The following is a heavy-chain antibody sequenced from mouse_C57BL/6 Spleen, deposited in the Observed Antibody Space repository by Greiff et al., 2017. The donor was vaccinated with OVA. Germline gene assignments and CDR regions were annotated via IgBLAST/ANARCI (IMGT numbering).Heavy chain of an antibody. Sequence: EVKLMESGPGLVKPSQSLSLTCSVTGYSITSGYYWNWIRQFPGNKLEWMGYISYDGSNNYNPSLKNRISITRDTSKNQFFLKLNSVTTEDTATYYCARRTYDYDGVYAMDYWGQGTSVTVSS. V-gene: IGHV3-6*01. CDR3: ARRTYDYDGVYAMDY. CDR1: GYSITSGYY. J-gene: IGHJ4*01. CDR2: ISYDGSN. D-gene: IGHD2-4*01.